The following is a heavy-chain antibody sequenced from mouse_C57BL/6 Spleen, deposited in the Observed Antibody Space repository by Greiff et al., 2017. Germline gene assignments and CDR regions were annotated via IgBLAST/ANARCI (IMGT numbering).Heavy chain of an antibody. Sequence: EVKLMESGGGLVKPGGSLKLSCAASGFTFSDYGMHWVRQAPEKGLEWVAYISSGSSTIYYADTVKGRFTISRDNAKNTLFLQMTSLRSEDTAMYYCARRDYDGAWFAYWGQGTLVTVSA. D-gene: IGHD2-4*01. J-gene: IGHJ3*01. CDR1: GFTFSDYG. CDR2: ISSGSSTI. V-gene: IGHV5-17*01. CDR3: ARRDYDGAWFAY.